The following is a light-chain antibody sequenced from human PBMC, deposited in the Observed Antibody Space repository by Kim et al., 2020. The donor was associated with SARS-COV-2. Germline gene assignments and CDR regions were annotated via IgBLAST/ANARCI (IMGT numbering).Light chain of an antibody. V-gene: IGKV3-15*01. Sequence: ERVMTQSPATLSVSPGERVTLSCRASQSVSTNLAWFQQKPGQPPRLLIYRASTRATGIPARFSGSGSGTEFALTISSLQSEDSAVYFCQQYTEWPLTFAGGTKVDIK. J-gene: IGKJ4*01. CDR3: QQYTEWPLT. CDR1: QSVSTN. CDR2: RAS.